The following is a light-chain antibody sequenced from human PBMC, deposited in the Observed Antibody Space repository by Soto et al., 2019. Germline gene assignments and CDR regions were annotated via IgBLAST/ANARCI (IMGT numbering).Light chain of an antibody. V-gene: IGLV7-46*01. Sequence: QTVVPQEPSLTVSPGGTVTLTCGSSAGAVTSGPYPYWFQQKHGQAPRTLIYDTSNKHSWTPARFSGSLLGGKAALTLSGAQPEDEAEYYCLLSYSGARPAVFGGGTQLTVL. J-gene: IGLJ7*01. CDR3: LLSYSGARPAV. CDR2: DTS. CDR1: AGAVTSGPY.